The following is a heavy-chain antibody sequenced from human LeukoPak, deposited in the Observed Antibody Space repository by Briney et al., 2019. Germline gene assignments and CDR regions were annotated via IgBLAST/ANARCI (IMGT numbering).Heavy chain of an antibody. Sequence: KPSESLSLTCIVSGGSISSSGYYWGWIRQPPGKGLEWIGSLYYSGYIYYNPSLKSRVAISVDKSKNQSSLRLNSVTAADMAVYYCARHDLWGQGTLVTVAS. J-gene: IGHJ4*02. CDR3: ARHDL. V-gene: IGHV4-39*01. CDR2: LYYSGYI. CDR1: GGSISSSGYY.